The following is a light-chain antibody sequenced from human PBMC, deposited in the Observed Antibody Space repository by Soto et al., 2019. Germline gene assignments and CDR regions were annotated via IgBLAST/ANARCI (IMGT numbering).Light chain of an antibody. Sequence: DIQMTQSPSSLSASVGDRVTITCRASQNIATYLNWYQQKPGKAPKLLIYAASSLQSGVPSRFSGSGSGTDFTLTISSLQLEDFATYYCQQYNSPSWTFGQGTKVDI. CDR2: AAS. CDR3: QQYNSPSWT. J-gene: IGKJ1*01. CDR1: QNIATY. V-gene: IGKV1-39*01.